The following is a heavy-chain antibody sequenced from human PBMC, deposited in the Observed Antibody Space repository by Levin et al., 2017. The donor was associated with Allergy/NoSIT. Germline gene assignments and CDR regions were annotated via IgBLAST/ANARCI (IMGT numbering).Heavy chain of an antibody. CDR2: IYYSGST. CDR1: GGSISSGGYY. V-gene: IGHV4-31*03. D-gene: IGHD3-16*01. CDR3: AREDEEGWAQGGEWRSGWFDP. Sequence: SETLSLTCTVSGGSISSGGYYWSWIRQHPGKGLEWIGYIYYSGSTYYNPSLKSRVTISVDTSKNQFSLKLSSVTAADTAVYYCAREDEEGWAQGGEWRSGWFDPWGQGTLVTVSS. J-gene: IGHJ5*02.